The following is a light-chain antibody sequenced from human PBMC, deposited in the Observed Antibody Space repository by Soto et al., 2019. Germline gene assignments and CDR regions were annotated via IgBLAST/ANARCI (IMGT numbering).Light chain of an antibody. J-gene: IGLJ3*02. CDR1: NSNLGAGYD. Sequence: QPVLTQPPSVSGAPGQRVTISCTGTNSNLGAGYDVHWYQHLPGAAPQLVIFGNRNRPSGVPERFSGSKSGTSASLAITGLQAEDEADYYCQAYEYSLTASVFGGGTKLTVL. V-gene: IGLV1-40*01. CDR3: QAYEYSLTASV. CDR2: GNR.